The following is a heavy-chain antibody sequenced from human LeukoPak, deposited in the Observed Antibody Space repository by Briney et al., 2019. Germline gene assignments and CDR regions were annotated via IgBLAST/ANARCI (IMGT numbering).Heavy chain of an antibody. V-gene: IGHV1-58*02. CDR2: IVVGSGNT. CDR3: AADPGYCSGGSCPPHYYYYYYMDV. Sequence: GTSVKVSCKASGFTFTSSAMQWVRQARGQRPEWIGWIVVGSGNTNYAQKFQERVTITRDMSTSTAYMELSSLRSEDTAVYYCAADPGYCSGGSCPPHYYYYYYMDVWGKGTTVTVSS. CDR1: GFTFTSSA. D-gene: IGHD2-15*01. J-gene: IGHJ6*03.